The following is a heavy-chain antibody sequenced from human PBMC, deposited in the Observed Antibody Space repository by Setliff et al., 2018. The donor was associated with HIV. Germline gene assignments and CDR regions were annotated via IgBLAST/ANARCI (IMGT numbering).Heavy chain of an antibody. CDR3: ANISRVAYVNIKYYFDY. D-gene: IGHD2-2*01. Sequence: TLVNPTQTLTLTCTFSGFSLTTSGVGVGWIRQSPGEAPEWLAMIYWDDDTRYSPSLKSRLTITKDTSKNQVVLTMTNMDPVDTATYYCANISRVAYVNIKYYFDYWGQGTLVTVSS. V-gene: IGHV2-5*02. CDR2: IYWDDDT. J-gene: IGHJ4*02. CDR1: GFSLTTSGVG.